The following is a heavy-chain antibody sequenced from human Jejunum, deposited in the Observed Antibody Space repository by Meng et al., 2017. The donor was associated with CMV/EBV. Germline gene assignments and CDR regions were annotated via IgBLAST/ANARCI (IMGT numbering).Heavy chain of an antibody. CDR2: FVNYVDT. J-gene: IGHJ4*02. CDR1: GYTFGSYG. CDR3: ASRTPGRSYCDY. Sequence: QVPPPQSGLEVQKPGASVRVSCKASGYTFGSYGICWVRQAPGQGLEWMGWFVNYVDTYPAPKFQGRVTMTTDTHTNTAFMELRSLTSDDTAVYYCASRTPGRSYCDYWGQGTLVTVSS. D-gene: IGHD2-15*01. V-gene: IGHV1-18*01.